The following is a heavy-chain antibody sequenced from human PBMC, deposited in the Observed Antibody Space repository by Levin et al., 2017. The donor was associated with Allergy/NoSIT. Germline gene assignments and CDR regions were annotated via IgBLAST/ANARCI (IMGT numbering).Heavy chain of an antibody. V-gene: IGHV3-30-3*01. CDR3: ARDQRFNWNTYHYYGMDV. J-gene: IGHJ6*02. Sequence: GGSLRLSCEASGFIFSSHAMHWVRQAPDKGLEWVTVLSNDVSEKYYAESVRGRFTISRDNSKNTLFLQMNSLRAEDTAVYYCARDQRFNWNTYHYYGMDVWGQGTTVTVSS. D-gene: IGHD1-1*01. CDR2: LSNDVSEK. CDR1: GFIFSSHA.